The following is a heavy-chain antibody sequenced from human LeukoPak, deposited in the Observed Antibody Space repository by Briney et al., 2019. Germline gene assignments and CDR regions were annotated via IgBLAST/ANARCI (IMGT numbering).Heavy chain of an antibody. D-gene: IGHD3-22*01. Sequence: TSETLSLTCTVSGVSISSSNSYWGWIRQPPGKGLEWIGSIYYSGNTYYNASLKSQVSISIDTSKNQFSLRLSSVTAADTAVYYCARGEPRSGYYYYYYYYMDVWGKGTTVTVSS. CDR2: IYYSGNT. CDR1: GVSISSSNSY. J-gene: IGHJ6*03. CDR3: ARGEPRSGYYYYYYYYMDV. V-gene: IGHV4-39*01.